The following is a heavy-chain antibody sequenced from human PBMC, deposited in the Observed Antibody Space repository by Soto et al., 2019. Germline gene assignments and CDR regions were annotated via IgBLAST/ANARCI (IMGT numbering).Heavy chain of an antibody. Sequence: EVQLVESGGGLVQPGGSLRLSCAASGFTFSSYSMNWVRQAPGKGLEWVSYISSSSSTIYYADSVKGRFTISRDNAKNSLYLQMNSLRDEDTAVYYCARDTPGDSSGIYYLQDDAFDIWGQGTMVTVSS. D-gene: IGHD3-22*01. V-gene: IGHV3-48*02. CDR3: ARDTPGDSSGIYYLQDDAFDI. CDR1: GFTFSSYS. J-gene: IGHJ3*02. CDR2: ISSSSSTI.